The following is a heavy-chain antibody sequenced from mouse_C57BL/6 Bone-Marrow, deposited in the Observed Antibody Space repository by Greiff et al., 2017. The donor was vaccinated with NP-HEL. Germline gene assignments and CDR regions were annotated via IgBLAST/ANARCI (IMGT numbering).Heavy chain of an antibody. D-gene: IGHD4-1*01. CDR1: GFTFTDYY. CDR2: IRNKANGYTT. J-gene: IGHJ3*01. Sequence: EVKLVESGGGLVQPGGSLSLSCAASGFTFTDYYMSWVRQPPGKALEWLGFIRNKANGYTTEYSASVKGRFTISRDKSQSILYLQMNALRAEDSATYYCARANWDGFAYWGQGTLVTVSA. V-gene: IGHV7-3*01. CDR3: ARANWDGFAY.